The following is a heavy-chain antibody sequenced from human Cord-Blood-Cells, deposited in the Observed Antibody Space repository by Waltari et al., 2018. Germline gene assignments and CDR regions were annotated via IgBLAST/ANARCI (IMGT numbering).Heavy chain of an antibody. V-gene: IGHV4-59*01. CDR2: IYSSGST. CDR1: GGPISSSY. CDR3: ARDGSMITFESYGMDV. J-gene: IGHJ6*02. Sequence: QVQLQESGSGLVKPSETLSLTCTVPGGPISSSYWSWIRQPPGKGLEWIGYIYSSGSTNYNPSLKSRVTISVDTSKNQFSLKLSSVTAADTAVYYCARDGSMITFESYGMDVWGQGTTVTVSS. D-gene: IGHD3-16*01.